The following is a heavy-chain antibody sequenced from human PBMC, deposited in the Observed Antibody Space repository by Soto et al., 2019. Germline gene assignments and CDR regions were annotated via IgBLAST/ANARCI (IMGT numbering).Heavy chain of an antibody. V-gene: IGHV3-48*02. CDR3: ARDGYCTNGVCPFDY. Sequence: EVRLVESGGGLVQPGGSLRLSCAASGFTFSSYSMNWVRQAPGKGLEWVSYISSSSSTIYYADSVKGRFTISRDNAKNSLYLQMNSLRDEDTAVYYCARDGYCTNGVCPFDYWGQGTLVTVSS. CDR2: ISSSSSTI. CDR1: GFTFSSYS. J-gene: IGHJ4*02. D-gene: IGHD2-8*01.